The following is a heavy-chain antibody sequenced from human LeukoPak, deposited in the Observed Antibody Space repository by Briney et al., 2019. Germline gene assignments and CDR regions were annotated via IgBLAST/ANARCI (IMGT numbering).Heavy chain of an antibody. CDR2: IGISSGNT. D-gene: IGHD5-18*01. CDR3: ARDHNYAFDN. J-gene: IGHJ4*02. CDR1: GFTFSSYS. V-gene: IGHV3-48*04. Sequence: GGSLRLSCAASGFTFSSYSMNWVRQAPGKGLEWISYIGISSGNTKYADSVRGRFTISGDNARNSLYLQMNSLRVEDSAVYYCARDHNYAFDNWGQGTLVTVSS.